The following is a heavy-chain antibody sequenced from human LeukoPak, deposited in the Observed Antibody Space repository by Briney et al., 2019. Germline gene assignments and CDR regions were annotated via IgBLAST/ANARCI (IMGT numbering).Heavy chain of an antibody. Sequence: GGSLRLSCAASGFTFSSYGFYWVRQAPDKGLEWVALIWYDGSKKYYADSVKGRFTISRDSSKNTLYLQMNSLRVEDTAVYYCARDLGYYDSGSSYFDYWGQGTLVTVSS. D-gene: IGHD3-10*01. CDR3: ARDLGYYDSGSSYFDY. J-gene: IGHJ4*02. V-gene: IGHV3-33*01. CDR1: GFTFSSYG. CDR2: IWYDGSKK.